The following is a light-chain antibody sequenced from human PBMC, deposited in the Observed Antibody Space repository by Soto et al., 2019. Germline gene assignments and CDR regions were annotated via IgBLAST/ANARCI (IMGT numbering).Light chain of an antibody. CDR2: GAS. CDR3: QHYNDWRWT. V-gene: IGKV3-15*01. Sequence: EIVMTQSPATLSVSPGERATLSCRASQSVSSNLAWYQQKPGQAPRLLIYGASTRATGIPARFSGSGSGTEFTLTISSLQSEDLAVYYCQHYNDWRWTFGQGTKVEIK. CDR1: QSVSSN. J-gene: IGKJ1*01.